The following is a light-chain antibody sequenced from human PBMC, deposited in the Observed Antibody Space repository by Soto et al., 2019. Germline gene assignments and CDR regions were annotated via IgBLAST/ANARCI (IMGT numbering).Light chain of an antibody. CDR2: AAS. CDR1: QSISSY. Sequence: DIQISQSASAPSASGGGTLTNPCRASQSISSYLNWYQQKPGKSPKLLIYAASSLQSGVPSRFSGSGSGTDFTLTISSLQPEDFATYYCQQSYSTPITFGQGTRLEI. J-gene: IGKJ5*01. V-gene: IGKV1-39*01. CDR3: QQSYSTPIT.